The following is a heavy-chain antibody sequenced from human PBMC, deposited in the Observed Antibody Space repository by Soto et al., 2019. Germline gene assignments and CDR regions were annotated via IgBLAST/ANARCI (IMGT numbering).Heavy chain of an antibody. CDR2: VSYDGSNK. D-gene: IGHD5-18*01. CDR3: AKVNERWSHLTRPFDY. J-gene: IGHJ4*02. Sequence: GGSLRRSCAASGFTFSAYGMHWVRQAPGKGLEWVADVSYDGSNKNYADSVKGRFTISRDNSKNTLYLQMNSLRAEDTAVYYCAKVNERWSHLTRPFDYWGQGTLVTVSS. V-gene: IGHV3-30*18. CDR1: GFTFSAYG.